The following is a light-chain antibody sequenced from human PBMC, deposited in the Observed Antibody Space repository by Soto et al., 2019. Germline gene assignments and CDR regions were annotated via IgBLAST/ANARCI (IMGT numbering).Light chain of an antibody. CDR2: DAS. J-gene: IGKJ2*01. V-gene: IGKV1-39*01. CDR1: QSISSY. CDR3: QQSYSIPYT. Sequence: DIQMTQSPSSLSASVGDGVTITCRASQSISSYLNWYQQKPGKAPNLLIYDASSLQSGVPSRFSGSGSGTDFTLTISSLQPEDFATYYCQQSYSIPYTFGQGTKLEIK.